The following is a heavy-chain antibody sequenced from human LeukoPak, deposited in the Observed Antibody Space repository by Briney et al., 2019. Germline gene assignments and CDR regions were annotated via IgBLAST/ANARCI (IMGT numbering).Heavy chain of an antibody. CDR1: SDSINSVAYY. CDR2: IYYSGST. Sequence: SQTLSLTCTVSSDSINSVAYYWRWIRQHPGKGLEWIGYIYYSGSTSYNPSLQSRVTISIDTSKNQFSLKLSSVTAADTAVYYCARDNDFWSGYYSFDFWGRGTLVTVSS. CDR3: ARDNDFWSGYYSFDF. V-gene: IGHV4-31*03. J-gene: IGHJ4*02. D-gene: IGHD3-3*01.